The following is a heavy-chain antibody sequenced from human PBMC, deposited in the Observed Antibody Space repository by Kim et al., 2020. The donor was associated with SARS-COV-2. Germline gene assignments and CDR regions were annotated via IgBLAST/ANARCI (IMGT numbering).Heavy chain of an antibody. Sequence: GGSLRLSCAASGFTFSNAWMSWVRQAPGKGLEWVGRIKSKTDGGTTDYAAPVKGRFTISRDDSKNTLYLQMNSLKTEDTAVYYCTTGHPNCSGGSCYSYYYYGMDVWGQGTTVTVSS. V-gene: IGHV3-15*01. CDR3: TTGHPNCSGGSCYSYYYYGMDV. D-gene: IGHD2-15*01. CDR2: IKSKTDGGTT. CDR1: GFTFSNAW. J-gene: IGHJ6*02.